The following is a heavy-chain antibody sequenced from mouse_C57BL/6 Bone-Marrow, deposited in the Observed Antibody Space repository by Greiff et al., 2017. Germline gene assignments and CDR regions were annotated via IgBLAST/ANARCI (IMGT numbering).Heavy chain of an antibody. D-gene: IGHD3-1*01. J-gene: IGHJ2*01. CDR1: GYAFSSSW. CDR2: IYPGDGDT. Sequence: QVQLKESGPELVKPGASVKISCKASGYAFSSSWMNWVKQRPGKGLEWIGRIYPGDGDTNYNGKFKGKATLTADKSSSTAYMQLSSLTSEDSAVYFGARGLFLDYWGQGTTLTVSS. V-gene: IGHV1-82*01. CDR3: ARGLFLDY.